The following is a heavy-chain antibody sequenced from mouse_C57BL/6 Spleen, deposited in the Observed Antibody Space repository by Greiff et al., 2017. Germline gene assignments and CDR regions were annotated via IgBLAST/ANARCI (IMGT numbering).Heavy chain of an antibody. CDR3: ARAAYYGNRDYAMDY. D-gene: IGHD2-10*01. V-gene: IGHV1-80*01. J-gene: IGHJ4*01. Sequence: QVQLQQSGAELVKPGASVKISCKASGYAFSSYWMNWVKQRPGQGLEWIGQIYPGDGDTNYNGKFKGKATLTADKSSSTAYMQLSSLTSAESAVDFCARAAYYGNRDYAMDYWGQGTSVTVSS. CDR1: GYAFSSYW. CDR2: IYPGDGDT.